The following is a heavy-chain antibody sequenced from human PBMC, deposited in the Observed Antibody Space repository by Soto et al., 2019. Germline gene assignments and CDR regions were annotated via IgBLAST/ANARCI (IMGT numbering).Heavy chain of an antibody. D-gene: IGHD2-2*01. CDR1: GFTFSSYG. CDR3: ARDSGYCSSTSCYWNGMDV. CDR2: ISSSGSYI. J-gene: IGHJ6*02. V-gene: IGHV3-21*01. Sequence: EVQLVESGGGLVKPGGSLRLSCAASGFTFSSYGRNWVRQAPGKGLEWVSSISSSGSYILYADSVKGRFSISRDSAKKSLYLQMNRLRAEDTAVYYCARDSGYCSSTSCYWNGMDVWGQGTTVTVSS.